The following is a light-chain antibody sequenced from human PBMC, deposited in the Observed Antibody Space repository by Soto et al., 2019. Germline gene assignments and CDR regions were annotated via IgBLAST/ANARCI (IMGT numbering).Light chain of an antibody. CDR1: LSFSSGF. J-gene: IGKJ1*01. V-gene: IGKV3-20*01. Sequence: EIVLTQSPGTRSLSPGERATLSCRASLSFSSGFLAWYQQKPGQAPRHLIYGASSRATGIPDRFSGSGSGTDFTLTIGRLEPEDFAVYYYQQYGSSPPWTFGQGTKVEIK. CDR3: QQYGSSPPWT. CDR2: GAS.